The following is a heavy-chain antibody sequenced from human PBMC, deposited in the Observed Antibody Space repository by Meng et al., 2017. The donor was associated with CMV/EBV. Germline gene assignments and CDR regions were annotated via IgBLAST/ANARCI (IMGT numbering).Heavy chain of an antibody. J-gene: IGHJ4*02. V-gene: IGHV4-4*07. Sequence: QGQLLGSGPVLVKPSETLSLTCIVSGASIKNYNWNWVRQPAGQGLEWIGLIQVIGHTVYNPSLKSRVTVSLDASKSQFSLTLNSVTAADTATYYCAGSRPGGGACDYWGQGILVTVSS. CDR3: AGSRPGGGACDY. D-gene: IGHD3-16*01. CDR2: IQVIGHT. CDR1: GASIKNYN.